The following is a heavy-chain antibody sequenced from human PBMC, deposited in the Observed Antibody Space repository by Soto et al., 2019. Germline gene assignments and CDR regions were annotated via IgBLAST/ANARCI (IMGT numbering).Heavy chain of an antibody. V-gene: IGHV3-23*01. D-gene: IGHD3-3*01. CDR3: AKRHYDFWSGYLGGMGV. CDR1: GFTFRSYA. CDR2: ISGSGGST. J-gene: IGHJ6*02. Sequence: GGSLRLSCAASGFTFRSYAMSWVRQAPGKGLEWVSAISGSGGSTYYADSVKGRFTISRDNSKNTLYLQMNSLRAEDTAVYYCAKRHYDFWSGYLGGMGVWGQGTTVTVSS.